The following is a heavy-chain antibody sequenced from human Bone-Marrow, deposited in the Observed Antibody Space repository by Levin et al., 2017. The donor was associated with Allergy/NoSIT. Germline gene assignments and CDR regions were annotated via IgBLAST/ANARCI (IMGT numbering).Heavy chain of an antibody. J-gene: IGHJ4*02. V-gene: IGHV3-33*01. Sequence: SCAASGFTFSSYGLHWVRQAPGKGLEWVAVIWYDGTNEHYADSVKGRFTISRDNSNNTLYLQMSSLRVEDTAVYYCARDRRYSGYESDYWGQGTLVTVSS. CDR2: IWYDGTNE. CDR3: ARDRRYSGYESDY. CDR1: GFTFSSYG. D-gene: IGHD5-12*01.